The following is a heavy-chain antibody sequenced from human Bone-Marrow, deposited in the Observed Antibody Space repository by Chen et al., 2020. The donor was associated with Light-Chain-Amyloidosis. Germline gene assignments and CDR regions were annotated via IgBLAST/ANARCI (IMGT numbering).Heavy chain of an antibody. D-gene: IGHD5-12*01. J-gene: IGHJ5*02. Sequence: VELQHWGAGLLKPSEPLSLTCGLPTGAFGDDSWTWLRQPPGKGLQWIAEINHSGSANYNSSLKSRTTISVDKSKNQFSLRMISVTAADTAVYYCARYEPHFSDSIISGYTAWGQGTSVTVSS. CDR3: ARYEPHFSDSIISGYTA. CDR1: TGAFGDDS. CDR2: INHSGSA. V-gene: IGHV4-34*01.